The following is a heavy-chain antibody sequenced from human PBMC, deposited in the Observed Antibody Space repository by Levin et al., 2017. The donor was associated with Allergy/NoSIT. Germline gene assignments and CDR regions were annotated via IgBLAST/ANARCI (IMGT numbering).Heavy chain of an antibody. D-gene: IGHD3-22*01. V-gene: IGHV3-30*18. CDR2: ISYDGSNK. J-gene: IGHJ1*01. Sequence: GGSLRLSCAASGFTFSSYGMHWVRQAPGKGLEWVAVISYDGSNKYYADSVKGRFTISRDNSKNTLYLQMNSLRAEDTAVYYCAKDLRDSSGYYWAEYFQHWGQGTLVTVSS. CDR3: AKDLRDSSGYYWAEYFQH. CDR1: GFTFSSYG.